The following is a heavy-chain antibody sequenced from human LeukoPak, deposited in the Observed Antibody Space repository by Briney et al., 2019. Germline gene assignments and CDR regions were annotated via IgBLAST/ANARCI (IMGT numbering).Heavy chain of an antibody. V-gene: IGHV3-30-3*01. D-gene: IGHD6-13*01. CDR3: ARASIAAAGPLDY. Sequence: GGSLRLSCAASGFTFSSYAMHWVRQAPGKGLEWVAVISYDGSNKYYADSVKGRFTISRDNSKNTLYLQMNSLRAEDTAVYYCARASIAAAGPLDYWGQGTLVTVSS. J-gene: IGHJ4*02. CDR1: GFTFSSYA. CDR2: ISYDGSNK.